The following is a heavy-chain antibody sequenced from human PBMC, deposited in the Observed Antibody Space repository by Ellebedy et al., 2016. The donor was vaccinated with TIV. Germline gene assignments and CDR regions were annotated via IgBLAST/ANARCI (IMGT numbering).Heavy chain of an antibody. CDR2: ISSSSSYI. D-gene: IGHD3-22*01. V-gene: IGHV3-21*01. CDR3: ARDQRLYYDSSGYYSAFDY. J-gene: IGHJ4*02. CDR1: GFTFSRYS. Sequence: PGGSLRLSCAASGFTFSRYSMNWVRQAPGKGLEWVSSISSSSSYIYYADSVKGRFTISRDNAKNSLYLQMNSLRAEDTAVYYCARDQRLYYDSSGYYSAFDYWGQGTLVTVSS.